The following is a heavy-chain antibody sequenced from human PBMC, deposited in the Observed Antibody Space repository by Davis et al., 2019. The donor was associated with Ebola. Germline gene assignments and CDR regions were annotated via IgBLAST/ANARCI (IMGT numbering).Heavy chain of an antibody. CDR2: TIPLFGTT. V-gene: IGHV1-69*13. D-gene: IGHD2-15*01. J-gene: IGHJ3*01. Sequence: SVTVSCRASGGTFNNYGISWVRQAPGQGLEWMGGTIPLFGTTNYAQRFQGRVTIAADESTGTAYMELSSLRSEDTAVYYCARDVYCSGNTCYSRAFDVWGQGTLVTVSS. CDR3: ARDVYCSGNTCYSRAFDV. CDR1: GGTFNNYG.